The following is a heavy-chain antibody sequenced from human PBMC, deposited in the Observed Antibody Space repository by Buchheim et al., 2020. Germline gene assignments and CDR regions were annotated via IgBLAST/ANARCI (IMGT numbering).Heavy chain of an antibody. CDR2: IYSGGST. CDR3: ASGGGALNSGYSSSWYISPFTADTDYYYYGMDV. CDR1: GFTVSSNY. J-gene: IGHJ6*02. Sequence: EVQLVESGGGLVQPGGSLRLSCAASGFTVSSNYMSWVRQAPGKGLEWVSVIYSGGSTYYADSVKGRFTISRDNSKNTLYLQMNSLRAEDTAVYYCASGGGALNSGYSSSWYISPFTADTDYYYYGMDVWGQGTT. V-gene: IGHV3-66*01. D-gene: IGHD6-13*01.